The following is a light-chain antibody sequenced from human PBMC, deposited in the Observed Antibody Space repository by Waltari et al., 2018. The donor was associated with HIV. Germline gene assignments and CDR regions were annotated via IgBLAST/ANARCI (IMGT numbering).Light chain of an antibody. CDR2: DAS. CDR1: QNINNY. Sequence: DIQMTHSPPSLSASVGDRVTITCRASQNINNYVNWYQHKSGKVPRLLIYDASSLESGAPSRFSGSGYGTDFTLTISSLQQEDFATYYCLQTYSAPLTFGPGTRVDFK. CDR3: LQTYSAPLT. J-gene: IGKJ3*01. V-gene: IGKV1-39*01.